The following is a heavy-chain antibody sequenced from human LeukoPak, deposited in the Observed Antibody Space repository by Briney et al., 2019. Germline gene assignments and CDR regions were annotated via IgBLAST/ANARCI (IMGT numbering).Heavy chain of an antibody. J-gene: IGHJ6*02. V-gene: IGHV3-30*18. D-gene: IGHD4-23*01. CDR1: GFTFSSYG. CDR2: ISYDGSNK. CDR3: AKDQGYGGNSEVGYYGMDV. Sequence: GGSLRLSCAASGFTFSSYGMHWVRQAPGKGLEWVAVISYDGSNKCYADSVKGRFTISRDNSKNTLYLQMNSLRAEDTAVYYCAKDQGYGGNSEVGYYGMDVWGQGTTVTVSS.